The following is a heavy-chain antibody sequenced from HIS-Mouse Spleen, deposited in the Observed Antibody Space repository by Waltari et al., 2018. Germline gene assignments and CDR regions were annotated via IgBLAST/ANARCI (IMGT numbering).Heavy chain of an antibody. CDR3: AREIPYSSSWYDWYFDL. CDR2: IYYRGRT. D-gene: IGHD6-13*01. V-gene: IGHV4-39*07. CDR1: GGSISSSSYY. Sequence: QLQLQESGPGLVKPSETLSLTCTVSGGSISSSSYYWGWIRQPPGKGLEWIGSIYYRGRTYYSPSLKSRGTISVDTSKTQFSLKLSSVTAADTAVYYCAREIPYSSSWYDWYFDLWGRGTLVTVSS. J-gene: IGHJ2*01.